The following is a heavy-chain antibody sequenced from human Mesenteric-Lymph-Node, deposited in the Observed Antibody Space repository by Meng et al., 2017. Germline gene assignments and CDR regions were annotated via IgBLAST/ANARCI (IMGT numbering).Heavy chain of an antibody. Sequence: GESLKISCAASGFTFSSYAMSWVRQAPGKGLEWVGRIYSQSNGGRTDYAACVKGRFTISRDNAKNSLYLQMNSLRAEDMALYYCAKASTPYCSGGSCYGEIDYWGQGTLVTVSS. D-gene: IGHD2-15*01. CDR1: GFTFSSYA. J-gene: IGHJ4*02. CDR2: IYSQSNGGRT. CDR3: AKASTPYCSGGSCYGEIDY. V-gene: IGHV3-23*01.